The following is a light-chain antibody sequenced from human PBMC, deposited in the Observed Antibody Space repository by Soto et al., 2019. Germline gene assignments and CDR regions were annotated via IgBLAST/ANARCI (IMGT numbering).Light chain of an antibody. V-gene: IGKV1-39*01. Sequence: DIQMTQSPSSLSASVGDRVTITCRASQSISSYLNWYQQKPGKAPKLLIYAASSLQSGVPSRFSGSGSGTEFTLTITSLQPEDFATYHCQQTYILPLSFGGGTKVELK. CDR3: QQTYILPLS. J-gene: IGKJ4*01. CDR2: AAS. CDR1: QSISSY.